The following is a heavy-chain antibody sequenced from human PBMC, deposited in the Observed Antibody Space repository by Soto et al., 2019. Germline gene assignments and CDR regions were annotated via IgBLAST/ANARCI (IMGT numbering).Heavy chain of an antibody. D-gene: IGHD6-19*01. V-gene: IGHV4-59*01. CDR2: FYYSGST. Sequence: PSETLSLTCTVSGGSISNYYWSWIRQPPGKGLEWIGYFYYSGSTNYNPSLKSRVTISVDTSKNQFSLKLSSVTAADTAVYYCARGGWKLFDYWGQGTLVTVS. CDR1: GGSISNYY. J-gene: IGHJ4*02. CDR3: ARGGWKLFDY.